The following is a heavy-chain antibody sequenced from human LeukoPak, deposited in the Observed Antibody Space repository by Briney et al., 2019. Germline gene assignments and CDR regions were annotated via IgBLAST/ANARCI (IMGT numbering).Heavy chain of an antibody. V-gene: IGHV1-18*01. Sequence: ASVKVSCKASGYTFTSYGVSWVRQAPGQGLEWMGWISAYNGNTNYAQKFQGRVTITRDTSASTAYMELSSLRSEDTAVYYCARGIPSHSGSYGVYWGQGTLVTVSS. CDR2: ISAYNGNT. D-gene: IGHD1-26*01. CDR3: ARGIPSHSGSYGVY. J-gene: IGHJ4*02. CDR1: GYTFTSYG.